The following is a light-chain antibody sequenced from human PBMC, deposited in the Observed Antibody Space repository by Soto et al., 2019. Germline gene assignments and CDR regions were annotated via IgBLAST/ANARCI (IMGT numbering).Light chain of an antibody. V-gene: IGKV1-39*01. Sequence: DMQMNQSPSXLXXXXGXXXTIACRXIQSISSFLNWYQQKPGKAPKVLIYAASRLESGVPSRFSGSGSGTDFTLTISSLQPEDYATYYCQQSYSTPPRYTFGQGTKVDIK. J-gene: IGKJ2*01. CDR2: AAS. CDR3: QQSYSTPPRYT. CDR1: QSISSF.